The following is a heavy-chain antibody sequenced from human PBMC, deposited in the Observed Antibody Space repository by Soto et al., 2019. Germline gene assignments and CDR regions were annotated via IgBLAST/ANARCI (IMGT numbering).Heavy chain of an antibody. CDR3: ARDRSSGWNYYFDY. CDR2: IWYDGSNK. D-gene: IGHD6-19*01. Sequence: GGSLRLSCAASGFTFSSYGMHWVRQAPGKGLEWVAVIWYDGSNKYYADSVKGRFTISRDNSKNTLYLQMNSLRAEDTAVYYCARDRSSGWNYYFDYWGQGTLVTVSS. V-gene: IGHV3-33*01. CDR1: GFTFSSYG. J-gene: IGHJ4*02.